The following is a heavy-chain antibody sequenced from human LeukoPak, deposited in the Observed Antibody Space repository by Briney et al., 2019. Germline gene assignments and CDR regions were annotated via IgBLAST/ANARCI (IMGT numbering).Heavy chain of an antibody. J-gene: IGHJ4*02. CDR3: ARDGVRGPFDY. CDR2: ISSSSSYI. Sequence: PGGSLRLSCAASGFTFSSYAMSWARQAPGKGLEWVSSISSSSSYIYYADSVKGRFTISRDNAKNSLYLQMNSLRAEDTAVYYCARDGVRGPFDYWGQGTLVTVSS. V-gene: IGHV3-21*01. CDR1: GFTFSSYA. D-gene: IGHD3-3*01.